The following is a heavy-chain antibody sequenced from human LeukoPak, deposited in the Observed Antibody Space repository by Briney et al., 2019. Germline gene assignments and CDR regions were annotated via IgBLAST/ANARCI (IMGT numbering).Heavy chain of an antibody. J-gene: IGHJ3*02. CDR3: ARKGYELERRVDAFDI. V-gene: IGHV4-38-2*02. CDR2: IYHSGST. D-gene: IGHD1-26*01. CDR1: GYSISSGYY. Sequence: PSETLSITCTVSGYSISSGYYWGWIRQPPGKGLEWIGRIYHSGSTYYNPSLKSRVTISVDTSKNQFSLKLSSVTAADTAVYYCARKGYELERRVDAFDIWGQGTMVTVSS.